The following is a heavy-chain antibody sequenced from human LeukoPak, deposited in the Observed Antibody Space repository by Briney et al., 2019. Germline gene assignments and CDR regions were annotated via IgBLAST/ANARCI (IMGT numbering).Heavy chain of an antibody. CDR1: GGSFGGYY. D-gene: IGHD1-26*01. CDR3: AGQWELRYYGMDV. V-gene: IGHV4-34*01. J-gene: IGHJ6*02. Sequence: SETLSLTCAVYGGSFGGYYWSWIRQPPGKGLEWIGEINHSGSTNYNPSLKSRVTISVDTSKNQFSLKLSSVTAADTAVYYCAGQWELRYYGMDVWGQGTTVTVSS. CDR2: INHSGST.